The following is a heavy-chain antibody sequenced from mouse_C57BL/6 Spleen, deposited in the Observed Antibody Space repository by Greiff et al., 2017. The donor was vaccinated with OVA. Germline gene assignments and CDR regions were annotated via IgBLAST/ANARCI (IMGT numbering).Heavy chain of an antibody. D-gene: IGHD2-5*01. CDR1: GYTFADYW. CDR3: ARGSNYFLDY. J-gene: IGHJ2*01. CDR2: ILPGSSSP. V-gene: IGHV1-9*01. Sequence: QVQLQQSGAELMMPGASVKLSCKATGYTFADYWIEWVKQRPGHGLEWIGEILPGSSSPNYNENFKGKATFTADISSNTAYMQLGSLTTEDSAIYYCARGSNYFLDYWGQGTTLTVSS.